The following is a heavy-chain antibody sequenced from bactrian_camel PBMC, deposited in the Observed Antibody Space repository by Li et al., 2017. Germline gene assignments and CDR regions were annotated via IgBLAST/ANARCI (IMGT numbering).Heavy chain of an antibody. CDR2: INSSGRNT. D-gene: IGHD1*01. CDR1: GFTFSDYT. J-gene: IGHJ4*01. CDR3: AATYTYARPGDALSASAYEN. Sequence: VQLVESGGGLVQPGGSLRLSCAASGFTFSDYTMTWVRQAPGKGLEWVSDINSSGRNTNYADSVKGRFIISDAENTFYLQMNNLTPDDSAMYYCAATYTYARPGDALSASAYENWGQGTQVTVS. V-gene: IGHV3S40*01.